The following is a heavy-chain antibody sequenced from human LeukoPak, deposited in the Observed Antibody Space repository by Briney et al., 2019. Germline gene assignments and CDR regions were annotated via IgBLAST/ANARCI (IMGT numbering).Heavy chain of an antibody. Sequence: SVKVSCKASGGTFSSYAISWVRQAPGQGLEWMGGIIPIFGTANYAQKFQGRVTITTDESTSTAYMELSSLRSEDPAVYYCARGPLPYYYDSSGYTPYYFDYWGQGTLVTVSS. CDR3: ARGPLPYYYDSSGYTPYYFDY. V-gene: IGHV1-69*05. CDR1: GGTFSSYA. D-gene: IGHD3-22*01. CDR2: IIPIFGTA. J-gene: IGHJ4*02.